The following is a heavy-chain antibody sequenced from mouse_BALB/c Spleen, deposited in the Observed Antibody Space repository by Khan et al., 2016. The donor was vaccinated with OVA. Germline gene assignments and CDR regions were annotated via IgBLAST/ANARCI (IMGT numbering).Heavy chain of an antibody. CDR1: GYTFTNYV. CDR2: INTYTGEP. CDR3: ARPPCFSYTLVH. J-gene: IGHJ4*01. Sequence: QIQLVQSGPELKKPGETVKISCKASGYTFTNYVMNWVQQSPGKALKWMGWINTYTGEPTYADDFKGRFALSLETSASTAYLQINNLTNEDTATYYCARPPCFSYTLVHWGQGTSVTVSS. V-gene: IGHV9-3-1*01.